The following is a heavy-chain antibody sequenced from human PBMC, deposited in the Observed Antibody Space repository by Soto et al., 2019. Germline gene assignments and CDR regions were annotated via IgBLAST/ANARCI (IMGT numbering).Heavy chain of an antibody. V-gene: IGHV4-31*03. CDR3: ARWWSGSRQGFDP. CDR2: TYYSGST. D-gene: IGHD3-3*01. CDR1: GGSISSGDYY. Sequence: QVQLQESGPGLVKPSQTLSLTCTVSGGSISSGDYYWSWSPHPPGRGLKWIGYTYYSGSTYYNPSLKSRVTISVDTSKNQFSLKLSSVTAADTAVYYCARWWSGSRQGFDPWGQGTLVTVSS. J-gene: IGHJ5*02.